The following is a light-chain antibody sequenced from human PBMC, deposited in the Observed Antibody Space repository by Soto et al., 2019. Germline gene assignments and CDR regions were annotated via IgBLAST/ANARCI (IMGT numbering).Light chain of an antibody. Sequence: EIVLTQSPGTLSLSPGERATLSCRASQSIISRYLAWHQQRPGQAPRLLIYGASSRATGISDRFSGSGSGKTFTLTISSPEPEDFAVYYCQQYDTSPPWTFGQGTKVEIK. CDR3: QQYDTSPPWT. V-gene: IGKV3-20*01. CDR2: GAS. CDR1: QSIISRY. J-gene: IGKJ1*01.